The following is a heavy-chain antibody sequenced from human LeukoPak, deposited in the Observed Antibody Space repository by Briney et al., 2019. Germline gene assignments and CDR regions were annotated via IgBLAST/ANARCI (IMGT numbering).Heavy chain of an antibody. V-gene: IGHV3-30-3*01. Sequence: GGSLRLSCAASGFTFSSSAMHWVRQAPGKGLEWVAVISYDGSNKYYADSVKGRFTISRDNSKNTLYLQMNSLRAEDTAVYYCARDPDTAMATGFDYWGQGTLVTVSS. CDR3: ARDPDTAMATGFDY. CDR1: GFTFSSSA. J-gene: IGHJ4*02. CDR2: ISYDGSNK. D-gene: IGHD5-18*01.